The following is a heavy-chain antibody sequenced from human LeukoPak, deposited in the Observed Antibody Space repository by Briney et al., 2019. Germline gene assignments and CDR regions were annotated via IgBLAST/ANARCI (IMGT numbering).Heavy chain of an antibody. J-gene: IGHJ3*02. CDR1: GYSFTNYW. CDR2: IYPGDSDT. Sequence: GESLKISRKGSGYSFTNYWIRRVRQMPGTSLEGMGIIYPGDSDTRYSPSFQGQVTISADKSISTAYPQWSSLKASDTAMYYCARTADCSGGSCYSGNAFDIWGQGTMVTVSS. CDR3: ARTADCSGGSCYSGNAFDI. D-gene: IGHD2-15*01. V-gene: IGHV5-51*01.